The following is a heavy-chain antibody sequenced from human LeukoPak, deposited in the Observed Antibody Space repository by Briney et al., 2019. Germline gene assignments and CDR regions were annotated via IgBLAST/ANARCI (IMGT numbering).Heavy chain of an antibody. CDR1: GYTFTTYG. CDR2: ISAYNGNT. D-gene: IGHD3-3*01. CDR3: ARVRDYDFWSGPKSVDP. J-gene: IGHJ5*02. V-gene: IGHV1-18*01. Sequence: ASVKVSCKPSGYTFTTYGFSWVRQAPGQGLEWMGWISAYNGNTNYPQNLRRRVTMTTDTSTTTAYMELRSLRSDDTAVYYCARVRDYDFWSGPKSVDPWGQGTLVTVSS.